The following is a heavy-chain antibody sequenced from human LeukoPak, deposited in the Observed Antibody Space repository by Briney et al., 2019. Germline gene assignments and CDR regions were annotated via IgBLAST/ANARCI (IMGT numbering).Heavy chain of an antibody. D-gene: IGHD6-13*01. Sequence: ASVTVSCKTSGYSFTGYFMHWVRQAPGQGPEWMGWINPNTGVTTYAQNFQGRVTVSRDTSITTAYMDLTRLRSDDTAVYYCARGSSSSWSYLDSWGQGTLVTVSS. J-gene: IGHJ4*02. CDR1: GYSFTGYF. CDR3: ARGSSSSWSYLDS. CDR2: INPNTGVT. V-gene: IGHV1-2*02.